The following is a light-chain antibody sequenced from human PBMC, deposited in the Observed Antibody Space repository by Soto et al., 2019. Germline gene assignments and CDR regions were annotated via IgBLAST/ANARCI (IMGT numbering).Light chain of an antibody. J-gene: IGLJ2*01. V-gene: IGLV1-44*01. CDR3: AAWDDSLNGVV. Sequence: QSVLTPPPSASGTPGQRVTISCSGSSSNIGSNTVNWYQQLPGTAPKLLMYSNSQRPSGVPDRFSGSKSGTSASLAISGLQSEDEADYYCAAWDDSLNGVVFGGGTKVTVL. CDR1: SSNIGSNT. CDR2: SNS.